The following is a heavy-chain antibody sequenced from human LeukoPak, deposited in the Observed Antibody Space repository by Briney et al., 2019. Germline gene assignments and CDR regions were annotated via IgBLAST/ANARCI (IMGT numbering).Heavy chain of an antibody. D-gene: IGHD3-9*01. CDR2: ISKRSGHI. J-gene: IGHJ4*02. CDR3: VRFDGGFDS. Sequence: GGSLRLSCAASGFTFNSFVMGWVRQAPGRGLEWVSYISKRSGHIYHTDSVEGRFTTSRDNANDSVYLQMNNLRVEDTAIYFCVRFDGGFDSWGQGALVTVSS. V-gene: IGHV3-21*05. CDR1: GFTFNSFV.